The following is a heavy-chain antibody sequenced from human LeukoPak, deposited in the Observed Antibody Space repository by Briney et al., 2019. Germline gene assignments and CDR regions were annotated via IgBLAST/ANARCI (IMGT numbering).Heavy chain of an antibody. CDR3: ARGDVEMATINAFDI. V-gene: IGHV4-30-2*01. CDR2: IYHSGST. J-gene: IGHJ3*02. D-gene: IGHD5-24*01. CDR1: GGSISSGGYS. Sequence: SETLTLTCAVSGGSISSGGYSWSWIRQPPGKGLEWIGYIYHSGSTYYNPSLKSRVTISVDRSKNQFSLKLSSVTAADTAVYYCARGDVEMATINAFDIWGQGQWSPSLQ.